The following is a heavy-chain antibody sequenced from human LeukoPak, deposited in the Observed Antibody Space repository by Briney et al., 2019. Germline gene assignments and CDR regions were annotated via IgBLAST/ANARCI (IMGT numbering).Heavy chain of an antibody. D-gene: IGHD2-15*01. Sequence: ASVKVSCKVSGYTLTELSMHWVRQAPGKGLEWMGGFDPEHGETVYAQKFQGGLTMTEDTSTHTAYMELSSLRSDDTAVYYCATDPVGYCNANGCYSVDYWGQGTLVTVSS. CDR1: GYTLTELS. CDR2: FDPEHGET. V-gene: IGHV1-24*01. J-gene: IGHJ4*02. CDR3: ATDPVGYCNANGCYSVDY.